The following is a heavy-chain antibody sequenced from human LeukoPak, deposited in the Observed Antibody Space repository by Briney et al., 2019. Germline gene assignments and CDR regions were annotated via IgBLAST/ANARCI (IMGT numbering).Heavy chain of an antibody. CDR1: GFTFSSYW. CDR3: ARAGSGSPIPDV. V-gene: IGHV3-74*01. CDR2: INTDGSST. J-gene: IGHJ6*04. D-gene: IGHD3-10*01. Sequence: GFLRLSCAASGFTFSSYWMHWVRQAPGKGLVWVSRINTDGSSTSYADSVKGRFTISRDNAKNTLYLQMNSLRAEGTAVYYCARAGSGSPIPDVWGKGTTVTVSS.